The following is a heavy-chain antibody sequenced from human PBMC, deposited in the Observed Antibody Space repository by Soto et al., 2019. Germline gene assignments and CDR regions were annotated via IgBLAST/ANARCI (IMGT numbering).Heavy chain of an antibody. CDR3: ARVRHKAATFRDYYYGLDV. CDR1: GGSFSDYY. Sequence: SETLSLTXAVYGGSFSDYYWNWIRQPPGKGLEWIGEINHSGSTNYNPSLKSRVTVSVDTSKNQFSLKLSSVTAADTAVYYCARVRHKAATFRDYYYGLDVWGQGTTVTVSS. V-gene: IGHV4-34*01. D-gene: IGHD2-15*01. J-gene: IGHJ6*02. CDR2: INHSGST.